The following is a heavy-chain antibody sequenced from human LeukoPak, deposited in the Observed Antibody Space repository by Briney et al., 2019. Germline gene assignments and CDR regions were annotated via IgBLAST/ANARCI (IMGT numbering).Heavy chain of an antibody. Sequence: SETLSLTCAVSGHSISSGYYWGWIRQPPGKGLEWIGSIYHSGSTYYNPSLKSRVTISVDTSKNQFSLKLSSVTAADTAVYYCARAASGGYVDAFDIWGQGTMVTVSS. CDR2: IYHSGST. CDR3: ARAASGGYVDAFDI. V-gene: IGHV4-38-2*01. D-gene: IGHD5-12*01. CDR1: GHSISSGYY. J-gene: IGHJ3*02.